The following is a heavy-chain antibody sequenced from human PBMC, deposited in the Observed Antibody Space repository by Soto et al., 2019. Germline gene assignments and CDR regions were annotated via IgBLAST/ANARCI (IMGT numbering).Heavy chain of an antibody. Sequence: PSETLSLTCTVSGGSISSGGYYWSWIRQHPGKGLEWIGYIYYSGSNYYNPSLKSRVTISVDTSKNQFSLKLSSVTAADTAVYYCARLISDDSSGSFPYGMDVWGQGTTVTVSS. CDR1: GGSISSGGYY. D-gene: IGHD3-22*01. J-gene: IGHJ6*02. V-gene: IGHV4-31*03. CDR3: ARLISDDSSGSFPYGMDV. CDR2: IYYSGSN.